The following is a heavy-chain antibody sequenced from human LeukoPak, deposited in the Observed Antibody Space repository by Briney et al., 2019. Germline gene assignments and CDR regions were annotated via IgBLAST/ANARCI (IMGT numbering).Heavy chain of an antibody. CDR2: IHHSGST. CDR1: GYSISSGYY. Sequence: SETLSLTCAVSGYSISSGYYWGWIRQPPGKGLEWIGSIHHSGSTYYNPSLKSRVTISVDTSKNQFSLKLSSVTAADTAVYYCARLGYCTNGVCSSSDYFDYWGQGTLVTVSS. CDR3: ARLGYCTNGVCSSSDYFDY. J-gene: IGHJ4*02. D-gene: IGHD2-8*01. V-gene: IGHV4-38-2*01.